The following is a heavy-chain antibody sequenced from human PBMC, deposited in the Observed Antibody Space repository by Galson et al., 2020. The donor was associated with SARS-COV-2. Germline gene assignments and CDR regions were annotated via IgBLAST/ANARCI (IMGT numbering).Heavy chain of an antibody. CDR3: ARLGYYDSSGYTEHYYYYMDV. CDR1: GYTFTSNA. D-gene: IGHD3-22*01. Sequence: ASVKVSCKASGYTFTSNAMNWVRQAPGQGLEWMGWINTNTGNPTYAQGFTGRFVFSLDTSVSTAYLQISSLKAEDTAVYYCARLGYYDSSGYTEHYYYYMDVWGKGTTVTVSS. J-gene: IGHJ6*03. CDR2: INTNTGNP. V-gene: IGHV7-4-1*02.